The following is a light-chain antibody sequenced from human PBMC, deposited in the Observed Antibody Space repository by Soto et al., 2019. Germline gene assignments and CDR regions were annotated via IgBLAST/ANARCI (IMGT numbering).Light chain of an antibody. CDR1: RSNIGAYD. Sequence: QSVLTQPPSLSGAPGQTVTISCTGTRSNIGAYDVHWYQQIPGTAPKLLIYGNNNRPSGVPDRFSGSKSGNSASLAITGLQADDEADYYCQSFGNNLSGSVFGGGTKVTVL. CDR2: GNN. J-gene: IGLJ3*02. CDR3: QSFGNNLSGSV. V-gene: IGLV1-40*01.